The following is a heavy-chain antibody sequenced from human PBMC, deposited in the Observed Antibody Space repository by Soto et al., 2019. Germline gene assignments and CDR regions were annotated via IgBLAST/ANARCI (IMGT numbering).Heavy chain of an antibody. D-gene: IGHD3-3*01. V-gene: IGHV1-8*01. J-gene: IGHJ6*02. CDR3: ARGIRRLLWYAFWSGYYTGCPYYYGMDV. CDR1: GYTFTSYD. CDR2: IKPNSGNT. Sequence: GASVKVSCKASGYTFTSYDINWVRQATGQGLEWMGWIKPNSGNTGYAQKFQGRVTMTRNTSISTAYMELSSLRSEDTAVYYCARGIRRLLWYAFWSGYYTGCPYYYGMDVWGQGTTVTVSS.